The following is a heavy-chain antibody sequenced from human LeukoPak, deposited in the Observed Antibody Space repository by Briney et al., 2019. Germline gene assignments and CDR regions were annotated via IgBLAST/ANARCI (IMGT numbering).Heavy chain of an antibody. CDR2: ISSSGGT. Sequence: PSETLSLTCTVSGDSISSGDYYWSWIRQPAGKGLEWIGRISSSGGTNYNPSLKSRVTISIDTSKNQFSLKLSSVTAADTAVYYCARLGWQWLVYAFDIWGQGTMVTVSS. D-gene: IGHD6-19*01. CDR1: GDSISSGDYY. V-gene: IGHV4-61*02. J-gene: IGHJ3*02. CDR3: ARLGWQWLVYAFDI.